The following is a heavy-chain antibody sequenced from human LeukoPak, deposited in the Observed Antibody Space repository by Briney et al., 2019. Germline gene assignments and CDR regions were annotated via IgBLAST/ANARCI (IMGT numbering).Heavy chain of an antibody. J-gene: IGHJ3*02. V-gene: IGHV1-46*01. CDR1: GYTFTSYY. CDR2: INPSGGST. D-gene: IGHD6-13*01. Sequence: ASVKVSCKASGYTFTSYYMHWVRQAPGQGLEWMGIINPSGGSTSYAQKFQGRVTMTRDTSTSTVYMELSSLRSEDTAVYYCASLIGGIAAAGTTGRFAFDIWGQGTMVTVSS. CDR3: ASLIGGIAAAGTTGRFAFDI.